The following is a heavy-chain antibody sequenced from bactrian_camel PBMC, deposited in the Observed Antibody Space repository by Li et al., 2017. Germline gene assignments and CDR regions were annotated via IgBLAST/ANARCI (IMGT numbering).Heavy chain of an antibody. D-gene: IGHD6*01. V-gene: IGHV3S53*01. CDR2: FIYTFHRTT. J-gene: IGHJ6*01. CDR1: GNLYNLNC. CDR3: VAGQAEGRWCPVEATTSEFGY. Sequence: VQLVESGGGSVQPGGSLRLSCAASGNLYNLNCLGWFRQAPGMEREQVAAFIYTFHRTTRYADSVKGRFTISQDYAKKTVYLLMNSLKPEDTAMYTCVAGQAEGRWCPVEATTSEFGYRGQGTQVTVS.